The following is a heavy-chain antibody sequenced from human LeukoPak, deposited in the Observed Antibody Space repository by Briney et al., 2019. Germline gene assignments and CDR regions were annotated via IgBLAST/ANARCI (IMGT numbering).Heavy chain of an antibody. J-gene: IGHJ5*02. D-gene: IGHD4/OR15-4a*01. Sequence: GGSLRLSCAASGFTFRSYGMHGVRQAPGKGLEWVAVISYDGSNKYYADSVKGRFTISRDNSKNTLYLQMNCLRAEDTAVYYCAKEGLRNWFDPWGQGTLVTVSS. CDR3: AKEGLRNWFDP. CDR1: GFTFRSYG. CDR2: ISYDGSNK. V-gene: IGHV3-30*18.